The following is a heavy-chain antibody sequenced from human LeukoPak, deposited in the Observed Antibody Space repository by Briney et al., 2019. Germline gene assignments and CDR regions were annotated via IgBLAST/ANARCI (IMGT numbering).Heavy chain of an antibody. CDR2: IYYSGSA. Sequence: SETLSLTCTVSGGSVSSATYYWNWIRQPPGKGLEWIGYIYYSGSANYNPSLKSRVTISVDTSKNQFSLKLSSVTAADTAVYYCARSIAVAGTTHGYWGQGTLVTVSS. CDR3: ARSIAVAGTTHGY. J-gene: IGHJ4*02. D-gene: IGHD6-19*01. CDR1: GGSVSSATYY. V-gene: IGHV4-61*01.